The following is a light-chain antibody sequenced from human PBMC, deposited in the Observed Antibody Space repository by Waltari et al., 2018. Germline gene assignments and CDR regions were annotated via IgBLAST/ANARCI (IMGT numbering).Light chain of an antibody. CDR3: QQYNEWPYT. J-gene: IGKJ2*01. Sequence: TIMTQSPATLSVSPGESATLYCSASKNIGNNLAWYQQPHGQAPRLLIYVTSSRSTGIPGRFFGAGSGTDFTLTISSMQSEDFGVYYCQQYNEWPYTFGQGTKVDLK. V-gene: IGKV3-15*01. CDR2: VTS. CDR1: KNIGNN.